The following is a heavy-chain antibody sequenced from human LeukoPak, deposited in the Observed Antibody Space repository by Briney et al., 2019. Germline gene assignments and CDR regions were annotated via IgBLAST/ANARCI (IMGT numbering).Heavy chain of an antibody. V-gene: IGHV1-8*03. CDR3: ARGRITIFGVVIIAGDFDY. D-gene: IGHD3-3*01. CDR2: MNPNSGNT. CDR1: GYTFTSYD. J-gene: IGHJ4*02. Sequence: ASXXVSCKASGYTFTSYDINWVRQATGQGLEWMGWMNPNSGNTGYAQKFQGRVTITRNTAISKDYMEMSSLRSEDTAVYYCARGRITIFGVVIIAGDFDYWGQGTLVTVSS.